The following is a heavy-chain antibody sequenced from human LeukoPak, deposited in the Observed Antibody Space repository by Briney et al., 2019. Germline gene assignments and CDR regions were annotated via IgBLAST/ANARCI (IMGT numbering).Heavy chain of an antibody. V-gene: IGHV4-30-2*01. D-gene: IGHD1-14*01. CDR1: GGSISSGGYY. CDR2: IYHSGST. CDR3: ASIIPEEYFQH. Sequence: SETLSPTCTVSGGSISSGGYYWSWIRQPPGKGLEWIGYIYHSGSTYYNPSLKSRVTISVDRSKNQFSLKLSSVTAADTAVYYCASIIPEEYFQHWGQGTLVTVSS. J-gene: IGHJ1*01.